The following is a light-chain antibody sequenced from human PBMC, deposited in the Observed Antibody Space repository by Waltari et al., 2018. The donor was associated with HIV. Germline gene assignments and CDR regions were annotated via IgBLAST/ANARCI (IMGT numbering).Light chain of an antibody. V-gene: IGKV1-27*01. Sequence: DIQMTQSPSSLSASVGDRVTISCRASQGISNYLAWYQQKPGKPPKLLIYAASTLQVGVASRFNGSGTGTDFTLTISSMRPEDFATYYCQKYSNAPFSFGPGTTVDIK. CDR1: QGISNY. CDR2: AAS. J-gene: IGKJ3*01. CDR3: QKYSNAPFS.